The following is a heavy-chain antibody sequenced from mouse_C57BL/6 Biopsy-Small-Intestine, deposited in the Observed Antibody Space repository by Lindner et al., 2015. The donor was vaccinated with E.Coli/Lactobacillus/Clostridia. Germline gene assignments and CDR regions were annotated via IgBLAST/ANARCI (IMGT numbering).Heavy chain of an antibody. CDR3: AREGNYYGSSLFDY. Sequence: VQLQESGGDLVKPGGSLKLSCAASGFTFRSYGMSWIRQTPDKRLEWVATISSSGSYTFYPDSVKGRFTISRDDAKNTLFLQMSSLKSEDTAMYYCAREGNYYGSSLFDYWGQGHHSHRLL. D-gene: IGHD1-1*01. CDR2: ISSSGSYT. V-gene: IGHV5-6*01. J-gene: IGHJ2*01. CDR1: GFTFRSYG.